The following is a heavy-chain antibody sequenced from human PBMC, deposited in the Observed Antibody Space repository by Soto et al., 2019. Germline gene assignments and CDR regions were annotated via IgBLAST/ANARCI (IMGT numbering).Heavy chain of an antibody. D-gene: IGHD1-1*01. CDR1: GFSLSTTGLG. CDR2: IYWDGDK. J-gene: IGHJ5*02. V-gene: IGHV2-5*02. CDR3: AHRVGGQLS. Sequence: QITLKESGPTLVKPTQTLTLTCTFSGFSLSTTGLGVGWIRQPPGKALDWLALIYWDGDKRYSPSLKSRLTITKDTSKNQVLLTMTNMDPVDTATYYCAHRVGGQLSWGQGPLVTVSS.